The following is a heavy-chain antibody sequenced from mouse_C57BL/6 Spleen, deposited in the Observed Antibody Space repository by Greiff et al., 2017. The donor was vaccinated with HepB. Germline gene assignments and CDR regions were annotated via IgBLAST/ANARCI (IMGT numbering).Heavy chain of an antibody. D-gene: IGHD2-2*01. CDR1: GYTFTDYY. V-gene: IGHV1-76*01. CDR2: IYPGSGNT. CDR3: ARSLMVTATVLFDY. J-gene: IGHJ2*01. Sequence: QVQLQQSGAELVRPGASVKLSCKASGYTFTDYYINWVKQRPGQGLEWIARIYPGSGNTYYNEKFKGKATLTAEKSSSTAYMQLSSLTSEDSAVYFCARSLMVTATVLFDYWGQGTTLTVSS.